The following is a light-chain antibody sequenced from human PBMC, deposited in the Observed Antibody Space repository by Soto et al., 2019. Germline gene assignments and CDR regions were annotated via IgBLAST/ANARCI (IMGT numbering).Light chain of an antibody. CDR3: CSYVGSYIGV. J-gene: IGLJ2*01. V-gene: IGLV2-11*01. CDR1: SSDVGGYNY. Sequence: QSALTQPRSVSGSPGQSVTISCTGTSSDVGGYNYVSWYQQHPGKAPKLMFYDVSERPSGVPDRFSGSKSGNTASLIISGIQAEDEGDYYFCSYVGSYIGVFCGGTKLTVL. CDR2: DVS.